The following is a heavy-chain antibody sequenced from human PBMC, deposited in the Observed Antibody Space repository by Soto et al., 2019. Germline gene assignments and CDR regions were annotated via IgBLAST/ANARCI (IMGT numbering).Heavy chain of an antibody. CDR3: ASGYSSSWYFMDY. CDR1: EGTFSSYT. V-gene: IGHV1-69*02. J-gene: IGHJ4*02. Sequence: SVKVSCKASEGTFSSYTISWVRQAPGQGLEWMGRIIPILGIANYAQKFQGRVTITADKSTSTAYMELSSLRSEDTAVYYCASGYSSSWYFMDYWGQGTLVTVSS. CDR2: IIPILGIA. D-gene: IGHD6-13*01.